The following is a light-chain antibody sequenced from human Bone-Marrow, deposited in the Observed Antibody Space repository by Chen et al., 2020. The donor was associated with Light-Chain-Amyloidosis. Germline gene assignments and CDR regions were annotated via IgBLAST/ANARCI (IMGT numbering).Light chain of an antibody. V-gene: IGLV3-21*02. CDR1: NIGSTS. CDR2: DDS. Sequence: SYVLTQPSSVSVAPGQTATIACGGNNIGSTSVHWYQQTPGQAPLLAVYDDSDRPSGIPARLSGSNAGNTATLTISRVEAGDEADYYCQVWDRSSDRPVFGGGTKLTVL. J-gene: IGLJ3*02. CDR3: QVWDRSSDRPV.